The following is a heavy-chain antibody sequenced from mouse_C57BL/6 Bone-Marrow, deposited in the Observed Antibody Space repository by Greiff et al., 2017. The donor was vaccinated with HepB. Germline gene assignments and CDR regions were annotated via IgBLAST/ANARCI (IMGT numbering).Heavy chain of an antibody. CDR2: ISSGSSTI. D-gene: IGHD1-1*01. Sequence: EVQLVESGGGLVKPGGSLKLSCAASGFTFSDYGMHWVRQAPEKGLEWVAYISSGSSTIYYADTVKGRFTISRDNAKHTLFLQMTSLRSEDTAMYYCARFLTTVVAPFAYWGQGTLVTVSA. CDR3: ARFLTTVVAPFAY. V-gene: IGHV5-17*01. J-gene: IGHJ3*01. CDR1: GFTFSDYG.